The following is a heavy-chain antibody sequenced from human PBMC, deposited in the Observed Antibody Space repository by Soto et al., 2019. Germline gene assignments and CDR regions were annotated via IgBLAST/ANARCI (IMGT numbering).Heavy chain of an antibody. J-gene: IGHJ4*02. CDR1: GFTFSSYA. V-gene: IGHV3-33*08. CDR2: IWYYGSNK. Sequence: ASGFTFSSYAMHWVRQAPGKGLEWVAIIWYYGSNKIYADSVKGRFTISRDNSKNTLYLQMNSLRAEDTAIYYCARVPETYCSGGSCSSGGIDYWGPGTLVTVSS. D-gene: IGHD2-15*01. CDR3: ARVPETYCSGGSCSSGGIDY.